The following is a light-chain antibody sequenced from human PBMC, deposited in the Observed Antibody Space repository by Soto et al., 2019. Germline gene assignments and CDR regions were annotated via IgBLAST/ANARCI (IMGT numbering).Light chain of an antibody. V-gene: IGKV3-11*01. Sequence: EIVLTQSPATLSLSPGERATLSCRASQSVNSYLAWYQHKPGQAPRLLIYGASNRATGIPARFSGSGSVTDFTLTISSLQPEDFAVYYCQQRSNWPPRTFGQGTRLEIK. CDR2: GAS. CDR1: QSVNSY. CDR3: QQRSNWPPRT. J-gene: IGKJ5*01.